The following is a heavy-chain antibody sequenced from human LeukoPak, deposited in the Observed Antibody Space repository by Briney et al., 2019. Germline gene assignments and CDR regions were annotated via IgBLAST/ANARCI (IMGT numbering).Heavy chain of an antibody. CDR2: IYYSGST. CDR1: GGSISSSTYY. J-gene: IGHJ1*01. V-gene: IGHV4-39*06. Sequence: SETLSLTCTVSGGSISSSTYYRGWLRQPPGKGLEWIGSIYYSGSTYYNPSLKSRVTISVDTSKNQFTLKLSSVTAADTAVYYCASSVRGIAAAGNTQYFFQHWGQGTLVTVSS. CDR3: ASSVRGIAAAGNTQYFFQH. D-gene: IGHD6-13*01.